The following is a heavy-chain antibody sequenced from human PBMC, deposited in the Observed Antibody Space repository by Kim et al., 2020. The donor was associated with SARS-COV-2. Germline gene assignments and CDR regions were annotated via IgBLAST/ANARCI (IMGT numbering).Heavy chain of an antibody. V-gene: IGHV3-30*18. CDR3: AKDSFLAVDY. J-gene: IGHJ4*02. Sequence: GGSLRLSCAASGFTFSSYGMHWVRQAPGKWLEWVAVISYVGSNKYYADSVKGRFTISRDNSKNTLYLQMNSLRAEDTAVYYCAKDSFLAVDYWGQGTLVTVSS. CDR2: ISYVGSNK. CDR1: GFTFSSYG.